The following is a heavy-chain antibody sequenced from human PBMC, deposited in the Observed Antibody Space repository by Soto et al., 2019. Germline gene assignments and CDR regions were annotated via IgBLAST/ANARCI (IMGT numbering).Heavy chain of an antibody. CDR1: GGSFSGYY. J-gene: IGHJ4*02. CDR2: INHSGST. Sequence: SETLSLTCAVYGGSFSGYYWSWIRQPPGKGLEWIGEINHSGSTNYNPSLKSRVTISVDTSKNQFSLKLSSVTAADTAVYYCARAGVGYSSSWYGPQNDYWGQGTLVTVSS. D-gene: IGHD6-13*01. V-gene: IGHV4-34*01. CDR3: ARAGVGYSSSWYGPQNDY.